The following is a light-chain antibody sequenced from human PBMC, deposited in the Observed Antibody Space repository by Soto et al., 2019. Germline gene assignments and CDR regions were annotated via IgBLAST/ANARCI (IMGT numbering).Light chain of an antibody. CDR3: SSYAGSNNF. CDR1: SSDVGGYNY. V-gene: IGLV2-8*01. CDR2: EVS. Sequence: QSALTQPPSASGSPGQSVTISCTGTSSDVGGYNYVSWYQQHPGKAPKLMIYEVSKRPSGVPDRFSGSKSGNTASLTVSGLQDEDEADYYCSSYAGSNNFFGGGTKLTVL. J-gene: IGLJ2*01.